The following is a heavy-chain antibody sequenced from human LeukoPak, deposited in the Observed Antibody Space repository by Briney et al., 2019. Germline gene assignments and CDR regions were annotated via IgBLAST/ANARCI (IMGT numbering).Heavy chain of an antibody. V-gene: IGHV3-30*03. CDR3: ARGGVASGEPRGDNWFDP. D-gene: IGHD7-27*01. J-gene: IGHJ5*02. CDR1: GFTFSSYG. Sequence: GGSLRLSCAASGFTFSSYGMHWVRQAPGKGLEWVAVISYDGSNKYYADSVKGRFTISRDNSKNTLYLQMNSLRAEDTAVYYCARGGVASGEPRGDNWFDPWGQGTLVTVSS. CDR2: ISYDGSNK.